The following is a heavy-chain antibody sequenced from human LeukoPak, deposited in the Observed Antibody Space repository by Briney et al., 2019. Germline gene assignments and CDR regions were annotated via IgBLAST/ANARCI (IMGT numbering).Heavy chain of an antibody. CDR3: ARSSPPNYYDSSGYYDY. Sequence: GGSLRLSCAASGFTFSSYSMNWVRQAPGKGLEWVSSISSSSSYIYYADSVKGRFTISRDNAKNSLYLQMNSLRAEDTAVYYCARSSPPNYYDSSGYYDYWGQGTLVTVSS. CDR1: GFTFSSYS. CDR2: ISSSSSYI. D-gene: IGHD3-22*01. V-gene: IGHV3-21*01. J-gene: IGHJ4*02.